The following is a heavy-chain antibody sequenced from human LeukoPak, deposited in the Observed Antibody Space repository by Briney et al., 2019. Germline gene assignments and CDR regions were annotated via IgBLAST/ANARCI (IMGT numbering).Heavy chain of an antibody. CDR1: GDSISGYY. J-gene: IGHJ4*02. V-gene: IGHV4-4*07. Sequence: SETLSLTCNVSGDSISGYYWNWIRQPAGKGLEWIGRMYTTGSTSYNPSLASRVTMSVDTSKNQFSLNLNSVTAADTAFYYCARGRDYYDSIGFFNYWGQGILVTVSS. D-gene: IGHD3-22*01. CDR3: ARGRDYYDSIGFFNY. CDR2: MYTTGST.